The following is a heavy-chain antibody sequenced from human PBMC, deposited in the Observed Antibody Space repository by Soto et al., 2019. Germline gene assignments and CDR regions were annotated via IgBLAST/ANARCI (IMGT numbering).Heavy chain of an antibody. CDR3: ARGVYYDSPNYYYYGMDV. J-gene: IGHJ6*02. Sequence: GGSLRLSCAASGFTFSSYSMNWVRQAPGKGLEWVSSISSSSSYIYYADSVKGRFTIPRDNAKNSLYLQMNSLRAEDTAVYYCARGVYYDSPNYYYYGMDVWGQGTTVTVSS. V-gene: IGHV3-21*01. D-gene: IGHD3-22*01. CDR2: ISSSSSYI. CDR1: GFTFSSYS.